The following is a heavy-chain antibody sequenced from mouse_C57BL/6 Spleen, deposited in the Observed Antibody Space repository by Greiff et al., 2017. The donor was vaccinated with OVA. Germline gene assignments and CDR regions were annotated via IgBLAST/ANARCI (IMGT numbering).Heavy chain of an antibody. Sequence: VKLQESGAELARPGASVKMSCKASGYTFTSYTMHWVKQRPGQGLEWIGYINPSSGYTKYNQKFKDKATLTADKSSSTAYMQLSSLTSEDSAVYYCAKHYYAMDYWGQGTSVTVSS. CDR3: AKHYYAMDY. CDR1: GYTFTSYT. CDR2: INPSSGYT. J-gene: IGHJ4*01. V-gene: IGHV1-4*01.